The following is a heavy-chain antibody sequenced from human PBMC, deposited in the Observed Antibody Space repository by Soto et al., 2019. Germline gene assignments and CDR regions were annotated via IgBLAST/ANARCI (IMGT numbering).Heavy chain of an antibody. V-gene: IGHV1-18*01. J-gene: IGHJ4*02. CDR3: ARDPDFIAVAGAAEDH. CDR1: GYTFTSYG. D-gene: IGHD6-19*01. Sequence: ASVKVSCKASGYTFTSYGISWVRQAPGQGLEWMGWISAYNGNTNYAQKLQGRVTMTTDTSTSTAYMELRSLRSDDTAVYYCARDPDFIAVAGAAEDHWGQGTLVTVSS. CDR2: ISAYNGNT.